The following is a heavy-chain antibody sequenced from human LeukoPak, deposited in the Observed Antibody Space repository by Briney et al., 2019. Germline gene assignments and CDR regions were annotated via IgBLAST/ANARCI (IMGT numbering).Heavy chain of an antibody. CDR2: IYYSGST. CDR1: GGSISSSSYY. V-gene: IGHV4-39*07. J-gene: IGHJ4*02. Sequence: SETLSLTCTVSGGSISSSSYYWGWIRQPPGKGLEWIGSIYYSGSTYYNPSLKSRVTISVDTSKNQFSLKLSSVTAADTAVYYCARVYDFWSGYRLDYWGQGTLATVSS. D-gene: IGHD3-3*01. CDR3: ARVYDFWSGYRLDY.